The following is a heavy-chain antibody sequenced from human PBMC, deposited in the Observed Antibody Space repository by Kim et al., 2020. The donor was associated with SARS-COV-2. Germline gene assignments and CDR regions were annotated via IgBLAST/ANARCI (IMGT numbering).Heavy chain of an antibody. Sequence: SETLSLTCAVYGGSFSGYYWSWIRQPPGKGLEWIGEINHSGSTNYNPSLKSRVTISVDTSKNQFSLKLSSVTAADTAVYYCARGVGAADHWGQGTLVTVSS. J-gene: IGHJ4*02. CDR2: INHSGST. CDR1: GGSFSGYY. V-gene: IGHV4-34*01. CDR3: ARGVGAADH. D-gene: IGHD3-10*01.